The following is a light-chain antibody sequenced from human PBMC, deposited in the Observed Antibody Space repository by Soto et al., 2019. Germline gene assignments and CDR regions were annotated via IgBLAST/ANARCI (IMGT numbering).Light chain of an antibody. CDR3: QQYNNWPPSII. CDR2: GAS. Sequence: VMTQSPATLSVSPGERATLSCRASESVSSNLAWYQQRPGQAPRLLIYGASTRATDTPVRFRGSGSGTEFTLTISSLQSEDFAVYYCQQYNNWPPSIIFGQRTRLEI. J-gene: IGKJ5*01. CDR1: ESVSSN. V-gene: IGKV3-15*01.